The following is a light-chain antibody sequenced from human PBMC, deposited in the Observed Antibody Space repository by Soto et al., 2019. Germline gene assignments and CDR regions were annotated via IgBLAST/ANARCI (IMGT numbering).Light chain of an antibody. CDR1: FSNIGDNA. V-gene: IGLV1-44*01. J-gene: IGLJ1*01. Sequence: QSVLTQPPSLSATPGQRVNISCSGSFSNIGDNAVNWNQQLPGAAPKLLIYLNDQRPSGVPDRFSGSKSGTSAFLAISGLQSEDEADYYCAAWDDSLNALFGTGTKLTVL. CDR3: AAWDDSLNAL. CDR2: LND.